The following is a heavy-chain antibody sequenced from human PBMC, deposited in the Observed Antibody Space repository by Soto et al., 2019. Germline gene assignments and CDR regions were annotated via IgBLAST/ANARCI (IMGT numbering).Heavy chain of an antibody. J-gene: IGHJ4*02. Sequence: ASETLSLTCTVSGGSISSSSYYWGWIRQPPGKGLEWIGSIYYSGSTYYNPSLKSRVTISVDTSKNQFSLKLSSVTAADTAVYYCARHGVEMATIISYWGQGTLVTVSS. D-gene: IGHD5-12*01. CDR3: ARHGVEMATIISY. V-gene: IGHV4-39*01. CDR1: GGSISSSSYY. CDR2: IYYSGST.